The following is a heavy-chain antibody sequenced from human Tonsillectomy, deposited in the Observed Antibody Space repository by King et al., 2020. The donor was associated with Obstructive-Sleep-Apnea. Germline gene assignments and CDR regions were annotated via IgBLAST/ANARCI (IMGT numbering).Heavy chain of an antibody. J-gene: IGHJ4*02. CDR2: ISSSRTYI. Sequence: EVQLVESGGGLVRPGGSLRLSCAASGFTFSSYTMNWVRQAPGKGLEWVSSISSSRTYIYYADSVKGRFTISRDNAKNSLYLQMNSLRAEDTAVYYCAREDYGDYVAYWGQGTLVTVSS. CDR3: AREDYGDYVAY. CDR1: GFTFSSYT. V-gene: IGHV3-21*01. D-gene: IGHD4-17*01.